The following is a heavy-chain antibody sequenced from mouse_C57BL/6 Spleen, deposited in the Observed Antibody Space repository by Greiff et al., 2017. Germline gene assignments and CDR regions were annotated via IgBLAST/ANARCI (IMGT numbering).Heavy chain of an antibody. CDR3: TNPYYGFAY. D-gene: IGHD2-10*01. CDR1: GFNIKDAY. Sequence: VQLQQSGAELVRPGASVKLSCTASGFNIKDAYMHWVKQRPEQGLEWIGWIDPENGDTEYASKFQGKATITADTSSNTAYLQLSSLTSEDTAVYYCTNPYYGFAYWGQGTLVTVSA. V-gene: IGHV14-4*01. CDR2: IDPENGDT. J-gene: IGHJ3*01.